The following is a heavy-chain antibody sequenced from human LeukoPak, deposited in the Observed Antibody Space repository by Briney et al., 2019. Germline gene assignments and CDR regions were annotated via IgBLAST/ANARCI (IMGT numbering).Heavy chain of an antibody. CDR1: GFTFSSYW. CDR3: ARDRNGASWVRPWVIVVVPAATTYFDY. J-gene: IGHJ4*02. V-gene: IGHV3-7*01. D-gene: IGHD2-2*01. Sequence: GGSLRLSCAASGFTFSSYWMSWVRQAPGKGLEWVANIKQDGSEKYYVDSVKGRFTISRDNAKNSLYLQMNSLRAEDTAVYYCARDRNGASWVRPWVIVVVPAATTYFDYWGQGTLVTVSS. CDR2: IKQDGSEK.